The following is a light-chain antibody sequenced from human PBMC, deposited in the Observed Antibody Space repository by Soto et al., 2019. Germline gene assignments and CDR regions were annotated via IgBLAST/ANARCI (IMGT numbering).Light chain of an antibody. CDR2: DVS. J-gene: IGLJ2*01. CDR3: SSYTSSAPGVL. CDR1: SSDVGGSNY. Sequence: HSVLTQPASVSGSPGQSITISCSGTSSDVGGSNYVSWYQQHPGEAPKLIIYDVSYRPSGVSNRFSGSKSGNTASLTISGLQAEDEAHYFCSSYTSSAPGVLFGGGTKLTVL. V-gene: IGLV2-14*03.